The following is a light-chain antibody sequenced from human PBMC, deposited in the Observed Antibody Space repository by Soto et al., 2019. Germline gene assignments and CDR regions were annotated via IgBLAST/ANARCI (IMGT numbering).Light chain of an antibody. CDR1: QSISVW. V-gene: IGKV1-5*01. CDR2: AAS. Sequence: DIQMTQSPSTLSASVGDRVTITCRASQSISVWLAWYQQKPGKAPTLLIFAASTLQSGVPSRFSGSGSGTDFTLTISSLQPEDFATYYCQQFNSYPRTFGQGTKVDIK. J-gene: IGKJ1*01. CDR3: QQFNSYPRT.